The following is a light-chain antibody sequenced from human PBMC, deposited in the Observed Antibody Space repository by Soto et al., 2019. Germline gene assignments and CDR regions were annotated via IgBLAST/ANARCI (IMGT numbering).Light chain of an antibody. CDR2: EVS. CDR1: SSDVGGYNH. J-gene: IGLJ1*01. CDR3: SSYTSSTTQYV. V-gene: IGLV2-14*01. Sequence: QSVLTQPASVSGSPGQSITISCTGTSSDVGGYNHVSWYQQHPGKAPKVMIYEVSNRPSGVSNRFSGSKPGNTASLTISGLQAEDEADYYCSSYTSSTTQYVFGTGTKLTVL.